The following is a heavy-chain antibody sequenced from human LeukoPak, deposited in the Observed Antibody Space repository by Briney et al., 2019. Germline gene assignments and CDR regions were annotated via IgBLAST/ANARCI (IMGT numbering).Heavy chain of an antibody. J-gene: IGHJ6*03. Sequence: GGSLRPSCAAPGFTLSTYAMTWVRQPPGKGLEWVSSIVGGSGTTYYADSVKGRFTISRDNSQDILYLQMNSLRADDTAVYYCGKGVYYDSSGYRYYYYYMDVWGKGTTVTVSS. CDR3: GKGVYYDSSGYRYYYYYMDV. D-gene: IGHD3-22*01. CDR1: GFTLSTYA. CDR2: IVGGSGTT. V-gene: IGHV3-23*01.